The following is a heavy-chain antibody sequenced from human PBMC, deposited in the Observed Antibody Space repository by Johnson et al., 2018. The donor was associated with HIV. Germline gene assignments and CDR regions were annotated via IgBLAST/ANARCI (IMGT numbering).Heavy chain of an antibody. V-gene: IGHV3-7*01. J-gene: IGHJ3*02. CDR2: IKQDGSEK. Sequence: VQLVESGGGLVQPGGSLRLSCAASGFTFSSYWMSWVRQAPGKGLEWVANIKQDGSEKYYVDSVKGRFTISRDNSKNTLYLQMNNLRVEDTAVYYCARGPGGGEDALDIWGQGTMVTVSS. CDR3: ARGPGGGEDALDI. D-gene: IGHD3-16*01. CDR1: GFTFSSYW.